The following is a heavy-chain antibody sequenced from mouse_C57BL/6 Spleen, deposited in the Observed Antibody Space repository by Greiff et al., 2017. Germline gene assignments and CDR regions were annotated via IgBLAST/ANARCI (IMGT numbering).Heavy chain of an antibody. J-gene: IGHJ1*03. D-gene: IGHD2-5*01. CDR2: IHPNSGST. V-gene: IGHV1-64*01. CDR3: ARKDYSNYLYFDV. Sequence: QVQLKQPGAELVKPGASVKLSCKASGYPFTSYWLHWVKQRPGQGLEWIGMIHPNSGSTNYNEKFKSKATLTVDKSSSTACMQLSSLTSEDSAVYYCARKDYSNYLYFDVWGTVTTVTVSS. CDR1: GYPFTSYW.